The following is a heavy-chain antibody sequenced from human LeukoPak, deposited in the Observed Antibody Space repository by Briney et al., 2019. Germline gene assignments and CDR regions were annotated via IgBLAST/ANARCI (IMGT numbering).Heavy chain of an antibody. Sequence: SGTLSLTCAVSGGSISSSNWWSWVRRPPGKGLEWIGEIYHSGSTNYNPSLKSRVTISVDKSKNQFSLKLSSVSAADTAVYYCASSLKYSSGRPFDYWGQGTLVTVSS. J-gene: IGHJ4*02. D-gene: IGHD6-19*01. V-gene: IGHV4-4*02. CDR1: GGSISSSNW. CDR2: IYHSGST. CDR3: ASSLKYSSGRPFDY.